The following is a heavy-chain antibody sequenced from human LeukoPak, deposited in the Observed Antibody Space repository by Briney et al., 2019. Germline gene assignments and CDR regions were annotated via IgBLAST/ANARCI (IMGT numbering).Heavy chain of an antibody. J-gene: IGHJ2*01. CDR3: ARVTPTLYSSGWYPSYFDL. V-gene: IGHV4-30-2*01. Sequence: PSQTLSLTCAVSGGSISSGGYSWSWIRQPPGKGLEWIGYIYHSGSTYYNPSLKSRVTISVDRSKNQFSLKLSSVTAADTAVYYCARVTPTLYSSGWYPSYFDLWGRGTLVTVSS. D-gene: IGHD6-19*01. CDR2: IYHSGST. CDR1: GGSISSGGYS.